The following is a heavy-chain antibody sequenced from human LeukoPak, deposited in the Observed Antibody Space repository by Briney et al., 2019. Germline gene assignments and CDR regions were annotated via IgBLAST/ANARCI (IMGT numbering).Heavy chain of an antibody. V-gene: IGHV3-7*01. Sequence: GGSLRLSCAASGYTFTTYWMTWVRQAPGKGLEWVANIKQDGSQKYYVDSVKGRFTISRDNAKNSLYLQMNSLKAEDTAVYYCARENWANDYWGQGTLVTVSS. J-gene: IGHJ4*02. CDR2: IKQDGSQK. CDR1: GYTFTTYW. CDR3: ARENWANDY. D-gene: IGHD7-27*01.